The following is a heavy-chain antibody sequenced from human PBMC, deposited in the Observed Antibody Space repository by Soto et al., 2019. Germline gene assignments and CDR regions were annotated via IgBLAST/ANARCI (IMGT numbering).Heavy chain of an antibody. Sequence: GVTLRLSCAASGFTFRDSHMSWIRQAPGKGLEWVSYSGSSGTTIYYAGSVKGRFTISRDNAKNSLYLQMNSLRAEDTAIYYCARDILVTSGMDVWGQGTTVTVSS. CDR1: GFTFRDSH. CDR3: ARDILVTSGMDV. V-gene: IGHV3-11*01. CDR2: SGSSGTTI. D-gene: IGHD2-21*01. J-gene: IGHJ6*02.